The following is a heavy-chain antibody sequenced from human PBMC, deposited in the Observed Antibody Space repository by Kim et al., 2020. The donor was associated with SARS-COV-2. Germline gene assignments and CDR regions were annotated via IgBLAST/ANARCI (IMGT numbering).Heavy chain of an antibody. D-gene: IGHD3-10*01. CDR1: GGSISSGGYY. CDR2: IYYSGST. CDR3: ARDTYYYGSGTLYYYYGMDV. Sequence: SETLSLTCTVSGGSISSGGYYWSWIRQHPGKGLEWIGYIYYSGSTYYNPSLKSRVTISVDTSKNQFSLKLSSVTAADTAVYYCARDTYYYGSGTLYYYYGMDVWGQGTTVTVSS. J-gene: IGHJ6*02. V-gene: IGHV4-31*03.